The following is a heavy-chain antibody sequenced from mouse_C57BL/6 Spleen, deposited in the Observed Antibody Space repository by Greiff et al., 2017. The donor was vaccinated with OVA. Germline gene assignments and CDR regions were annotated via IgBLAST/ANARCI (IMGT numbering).Heavy chain of an antibody. D-gene: IGHD2-4*01. V-gene: IGHV14-1*01. CDR2: IDPEDGDT. CDR3: TSYYDYPTVDY. Sequence: VQLQQSGAELVRPGASVQLSCTASGFNIKDYYMPWVKQRPEQGLEWIGRIDPEDGDTEYAPKFPGKATLPVDTSSNTAYLQLSSLTSDDTAVYYCTSYYDYPTVDYWGKGTTLTVAS. CDR1: GFNIKDYY. J-gene: IGHJ2*01.